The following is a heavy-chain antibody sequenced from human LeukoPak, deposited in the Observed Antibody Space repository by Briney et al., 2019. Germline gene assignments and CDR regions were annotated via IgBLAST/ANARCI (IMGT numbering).Heavy chain of an antibody. CDR1: GYTITTHW. CDR2: IFPGDSDT. CDR3: ATSESQTRFDF. D-gene: IGHD1/OR15-1a*01. J-gene: IGHJ4*02. Sequence: GESLKISCKGSGYTITTHWIAWVRQMPGKGLDWMGIIFPGDSDTTYSPSFEGQVTISADKSINAAYLQWSSLKASDTAMYYCATSESQTRFDFWGQGTLVTVSS. V-gene: IGHV5-51*01.